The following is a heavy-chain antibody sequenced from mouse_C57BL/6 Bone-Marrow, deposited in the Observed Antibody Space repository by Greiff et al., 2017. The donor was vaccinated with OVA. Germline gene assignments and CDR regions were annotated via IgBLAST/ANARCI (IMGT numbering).Heavy chain of an antibody. D-gene: IGHD2-2*01. J-gene: IGHJ4*01. CDR1: GFNIKDDY. V-gene: IGHV14-4*01. CDR2: IDPENGDT. Sequence: VQLQQSGAELVRPGASVKLSCTASGFNIKDDYMHWVKQRPEQGLEWIGWIDPENGDTEYASKFQGKATITADTSSNTAYLQLSSLTSEDTAVYYCTSLWLKGAMDYWGQGTSVTVSS. CDR3: TSLWLKGAMDY.